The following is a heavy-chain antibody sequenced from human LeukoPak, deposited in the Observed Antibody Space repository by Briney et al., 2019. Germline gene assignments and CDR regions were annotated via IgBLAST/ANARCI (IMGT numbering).Heavy chain of an antibody. Sequence: GGSLRLSCEASGFIFSNYGMHWVRQAPGKGLEWVALIWYDGKTKFHADSVKGRFTISRDNSKNTLYLQMNSLRAEDTAVYYCAKERSRYCSSTSCYVFDYWGQGTLVTVSS. CDR1: GFIFSNYG. V-gene: IGHV3-30*02. CDR3: AKERSRYCSSTSCYVFDY. D-gene: IGHD2-2*01. J-gene: IGHJ4*02. CDR2: IWYDGKTK.